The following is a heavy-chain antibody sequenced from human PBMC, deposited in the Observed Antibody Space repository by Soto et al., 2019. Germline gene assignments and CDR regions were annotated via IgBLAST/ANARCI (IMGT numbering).Heavy chain of an antibody. D-gene: IGHD3-10*01. CDR2: LFYGETT. Sequence: QVQLQESGPGLVKPSETLSLTCTVSGGSISGYYWTWIRQPPGKGLEWVGSLFYGETTDYNPSLRSRLTMSLDTSKNHFSLKLRSVTAEDTAVYYCARHRGPAPVYWGQGTLVTASS. CDR3: ARHRGPAPVY. CDR1: GGSISGYY. J-gene: IGHJ4*02. V-gene: IGHV4-59*04.